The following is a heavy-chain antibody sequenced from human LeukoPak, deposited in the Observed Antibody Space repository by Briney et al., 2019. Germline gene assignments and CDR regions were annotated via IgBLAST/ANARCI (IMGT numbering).Heavy chain of an antibody. CDR3: ARDPFGYSYGHHYYYYGMDV. J-gene: IGHJ6*02. CDR2: ISHNGGTT. D-gene: IGHD5-18*01. CDR1: GFIFSSYA. V-gene: IGHV3-23*01. Sequence: GGSLRLSCATSGFIFSSYAMTWVRQAPGKGLEWVSGISHNGGTTYYADSVKGRFTISRDNSKNTLYLQMNSLRAEDTAVYYCARDPFGYSYGHHYYYYGMDVWGQGTTVTVSS.